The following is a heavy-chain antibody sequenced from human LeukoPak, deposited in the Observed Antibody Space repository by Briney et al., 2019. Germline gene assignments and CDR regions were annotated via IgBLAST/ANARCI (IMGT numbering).Heavy chain of an antibody. D-gene: IGHD6-13*01. Sequence: GGSLRLSCAASGFTFSDHYMDWVRQAPGKGLEWVARSRDRAHSYTTEYAASVKGRFTISRDDAKTSLYLQMNSLETEDTAVYYCVRVVLVFNTFSYLDAWSKGTTVTVSS. CDR3: VRVVLVFNTFSYLDA. CDR1: GFTFSDHY. CDR2: SRDRAHSYTT. V-gene: IGHV3-72*01. J-gene: IGHJ6*03.